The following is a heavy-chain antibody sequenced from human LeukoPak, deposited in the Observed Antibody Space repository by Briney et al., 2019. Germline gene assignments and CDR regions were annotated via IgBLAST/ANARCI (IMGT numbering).Heavy chain of an antibody. CDR2: INHSGST. CDR3: ARRSWSGYYLA. Sequence: SETLSLTCAVYGGSFSGYYWSGIRQPPGKGLEWIGEINHSGSTNYNPSLKSRVTISVDTSKNQFSLKLSSVTAADTAVYYCARRSWSGYYLAWGQGTLVTVSS. V-gene: IGHV4-34*01. CDR1: GGSFSGYY. D-gene: IGHD3-3*01. J-gene: IGHJ5*02.